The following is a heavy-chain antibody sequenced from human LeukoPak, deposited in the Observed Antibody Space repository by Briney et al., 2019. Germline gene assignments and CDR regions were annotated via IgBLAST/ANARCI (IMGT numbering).Heavy chain of an antibody. V-gene: IGHV1-69*13. J-gene: IGHJ5*02. CDR1: GGTFSSYA. Sequence: SVNVSCKASGGTFSSYAISWVRQAPGQGLEWMGGIIPIFGTANYAQKFQGRVTITADESTSTAYMELSSLRSEDTAVYYCARTTCGGDCYSGWFDPWGQGTLVTVSS. D-gene: IGHD2-21*02. CDR2: IIPIFGTA. CDR3: ARTTCGGDCYSGWFDP.